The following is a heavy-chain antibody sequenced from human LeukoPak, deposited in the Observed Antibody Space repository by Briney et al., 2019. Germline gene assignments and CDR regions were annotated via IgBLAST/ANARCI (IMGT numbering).Heavy chain of an antibody. Sequence: PSETLSLTCTVSGGSISSSSYYWGWIRQPPGKGLEWIGNIYYSGSTYYNPSLKSRVTISVDTSKSQFSLKLSSVTAADTAVYYCARDLGGSYPFDYWGQGTLVTVSS. V-gene: IGHV4-39*07. D-gene: IGHD1-26*01. CDR1: GGSISSSSYY. J-gene: IGHJ4*02. CDR3: ARDLGGSYPFDY. CDR2: IYYSGST.